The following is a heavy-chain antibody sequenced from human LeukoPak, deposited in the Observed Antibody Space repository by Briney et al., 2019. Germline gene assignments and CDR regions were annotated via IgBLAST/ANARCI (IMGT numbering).Heavy chain of an antibody. D-gene: IGHD3-22*01. CDR2: INHSGST. V-gene: IGHV4-34*01. Sequence: SETLSLTCTVSGGSISSYYWNWIHQPPGKGLEWIGEINHSGSTNYNPSLKNRVTISVDTSKNQFSLKLSSVTAADTAVYYCARGSAGDSSGYHDYWGQGTLVTVSS. CDR1: GGSISSYY. J-gene: IGHJ4*02. CDR3: ARGSAGDSSGYHDY.